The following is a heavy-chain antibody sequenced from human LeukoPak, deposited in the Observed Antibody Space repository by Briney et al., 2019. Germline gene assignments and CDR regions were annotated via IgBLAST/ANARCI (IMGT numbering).Heavy chain of an antibody. V-gene: IGHV3-23*01. CDR2: ISGSGGST. CDR3: AKDLKYDSRGYYPLTYDY. CDR1: GFTFSSYA. D-gene: IGHD3-22*01. J-gene: IGHJ4*02. Sequence: QPGGSLRLSCAASGFTFSSYAMSWVRQAPGKGLEWVSAISGSGGSTYYADSVKGRFTISRDNSKNTLYLQINSLRAEDTAVYYCAKDLKYDSRGYYPLTYDYWGQETLSPSPQ.